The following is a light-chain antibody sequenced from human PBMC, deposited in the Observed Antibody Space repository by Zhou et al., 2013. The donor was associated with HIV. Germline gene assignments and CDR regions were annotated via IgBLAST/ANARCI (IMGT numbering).Light chain of an antibody. CDR3: QQYGSYPWT. CDR2: QAS. Sequence: DIQMTQSPSSLSASVGDRVTITCRASQSISSWLAWYQQKPGKVPKLLIHQASSLESGVPSRFSGSGSGTEFTLTISSLQPDDFATYYCQQYGSYPWTFGQGTKVEI. J-gene: IGKJ1*01. CDR1: QSISSW. V-gene: IGKV1-5*03.